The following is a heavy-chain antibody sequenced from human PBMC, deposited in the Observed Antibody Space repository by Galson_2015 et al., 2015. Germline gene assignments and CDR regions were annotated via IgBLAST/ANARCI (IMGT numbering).Heavy chain of an antibody. CDR2: ISDNGDIT. Sequence: SLRLSCAASGFTFNKYWVHWVRQALGQGLEWVSCISDNGDITNYADAVEGRFTISRDNAKNTVYLQMNSLRVEDTAVYYCVRYGSKADAIKIVDSWGQGTLVTVSS. CDR3: VRYGSKADAIKIVDS. CDR1: GFTFNKYW. V-gene: IGHV3-74*01. J-gene: IGHJ4*02. D-gene: IGHD2-2*01.